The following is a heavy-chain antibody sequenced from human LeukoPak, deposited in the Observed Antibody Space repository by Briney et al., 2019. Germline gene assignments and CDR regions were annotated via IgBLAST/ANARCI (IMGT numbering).Heavy chain of an antibody. CDR2: IYYSGST. J-gene: IGHJ5*02. CDR1: GGSISSYY. CDR3: ARKNFYGDYAGWFDP. V-gene: IGHV4-59*01. Sequence: SETLSLTCTVSGGSISSYYWSWIRQPPGKGLEWIGYIYYSGSTNYNPSLKSRVTISVDTSKNQFSLKLSSVTAADTAVYYCARKNFYGDYAGWFDPWGQGTLVTVSS. D-gene: IGHD4-17*01.